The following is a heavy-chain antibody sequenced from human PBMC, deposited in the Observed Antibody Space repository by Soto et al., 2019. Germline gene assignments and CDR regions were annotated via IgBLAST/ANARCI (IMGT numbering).Heavy chain of an antibody. CDR1: GGTFSSFG. V-gene: IGHV1-69*13. CDR3: AREASGYDF. J-gene: IGHJ1*01. CDR2: IIPVFGRP. Sequence: SVKVSCKASGGTFSSFGISWVRQAPGQGLEWMGGIIPVFGRPNYAQRFRGRLTITADESTNTSYMELIDLTSEDTAVYYCAREASGYDFRGQGTQVTVSS. D-gene: IGHD5-12*01.